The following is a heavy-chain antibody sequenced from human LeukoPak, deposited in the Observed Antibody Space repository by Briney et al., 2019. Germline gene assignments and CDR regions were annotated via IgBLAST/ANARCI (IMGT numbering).Heavy chain of an antibody. J-gene: IGHJ5*02. CDR1: GFTFTTYW. V-gene: IGHV3-7*01. D-gene: IGHD6-13*01. CDR2: IKQDGSEK. Sequence: GESLKISCSASGFTFTTYWMTWVRQAPGKGLEWVANIKQDGSEKYYVDSVKGRFTISRGNAKNSLYLQMDSLRAEETAVYYCARGGYMFDPWGQGTLVTVSS. CDR3: ARGGYMFDP.